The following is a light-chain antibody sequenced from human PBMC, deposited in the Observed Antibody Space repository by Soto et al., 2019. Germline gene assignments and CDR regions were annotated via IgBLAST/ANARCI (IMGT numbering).Light chain of an antibody. CDR3: QQYNNWPPYT. V-gene: IGKV3-15*01. CDR2: GAS. CDR1: QSVSSN. J-gene: IGKJ2*01. Sequence: EIVMTQSPATLSVSPGERATLSCRASQSVSSNLAWYQQKPGQAPRLLIYGASFRATGIPAWFSGSGSGTEFTLTISSLQSEDLAVYYCQQYNNWPPYTFGQGTKLEIK.